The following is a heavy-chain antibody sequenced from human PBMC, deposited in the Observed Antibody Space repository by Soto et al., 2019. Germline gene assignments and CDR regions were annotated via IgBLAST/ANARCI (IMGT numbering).Heavy chain of an antibody. D-gene: IGHD1-26*01. Sequence: GGSLRLSCAASGLTLSDNCMSWVRQAPGKGLEWVSVFYAGGSTYYANSVKGRFTISRDNSKNTLYLQMNSLRAEDTAVYYCAGDNLGARGYFDSWGQGTPVTVSS. CDR2: FYAGGST. CDR1: GLTLSDNC. V-gene: IGHV3-53*01. CDR3: AGDNLGARGYFDS. J-gene: IGHJ4*02.